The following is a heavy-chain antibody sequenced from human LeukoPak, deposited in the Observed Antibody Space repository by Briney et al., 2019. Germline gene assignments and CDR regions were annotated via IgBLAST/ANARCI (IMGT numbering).Heavy chain of an antibody. Sequence: ASVKVSCKASGYTFTDYYIHWVRQAPGQGLEWMGWINYNSGGTHYAQKFLGRVTMTRDTSISTAYMELSRLRSDDTAVYYCARATPFYYGGIDDYYLVYFHHWGQGTLVTVPS. J-gene: IGHJ1*01. V-gene: IGHV1-2*02. CDR2: INYNSGGT. CDR3: ARATPFYYGGIDDYYLVYFHH. D-gene: IGHD3-22*01. CDR1: GYTFTDYY.